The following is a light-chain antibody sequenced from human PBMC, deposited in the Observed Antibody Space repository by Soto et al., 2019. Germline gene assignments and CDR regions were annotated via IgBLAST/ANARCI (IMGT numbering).Light chain of an antibody. CDR1: SSNIGNNY. J-gene: IGLJ7*01. V-gene: IGLV1-51*01. CDR3: GTWDSSLSGAV. Sequence: QAVVTQPPSVSAAPGQKVTISCSGSSSNIGNNYVSWYQQLPGTAPKLLIYDNNKRPSGIPDRFSGSKSGTSATLGITGLQTGDEADYYCGTWDSSLSGAVFGGGTQLTVL. CDR2: DNN.